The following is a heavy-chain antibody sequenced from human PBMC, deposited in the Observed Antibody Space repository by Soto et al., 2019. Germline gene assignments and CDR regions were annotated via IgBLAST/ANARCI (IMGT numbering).Heavy chain of an antibody. J-gene: IGHJ6*02. V-gene: IGHV1-2*02. CDR1: GYTFTGYY. CDR3: ERVTGTTGYYGMDV. CDR2: INPNSGGT. Sequence: VSVKVSCKASGYTFTGYYMHWGRQALGQGLEWMGWINPNSGGTNYAQKFQGRATMTRDTSISTAYMELSRLRSDDTAVYYCERVTGTTGYYGMDVWGQGTTVT. D-gene: IGHD1-7*01.